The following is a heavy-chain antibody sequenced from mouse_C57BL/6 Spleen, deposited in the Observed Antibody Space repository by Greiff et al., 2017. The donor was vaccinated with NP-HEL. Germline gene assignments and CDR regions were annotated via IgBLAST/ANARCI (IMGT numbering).Heavy chain of an antibody. CDR1: GYSITSGYY. V-gene: IGHV3-6*01. CDR3: ARGSYGGVLDY. D-gene: IGHD1-1*02. Sequence: EVKVEESGPGLVKPSQSLSLTCSVTGYSITSGYYWNWIRQFPGNKLEWMGYISYDGSNNYNPSLKNRISITRDTSKNQFFLKLNSVTTEDTATYYCARGSYGGVLDYWGQGTTLTVSS. CDR2: ISYDGSN. J-gene: IGHJ2*01.